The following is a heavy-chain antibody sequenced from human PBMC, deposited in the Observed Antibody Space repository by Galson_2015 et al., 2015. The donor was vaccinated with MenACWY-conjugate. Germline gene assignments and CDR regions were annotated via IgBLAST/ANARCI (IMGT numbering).Heavy chain of an antibody. D-gene: IGHD5-24*01. CDR3: AREGVGDGYKYFDY. J-gene: IGHJ4*02. CDR1: CGSFSGYY. V-gene: IGHV4-34*01. CDR2: IHHSGST. Sequence: VYCGSFSGYYWSWIRQPPGKGLEWIGEIHHSGSTNYNPSLKSRVTISVDTSKSQFSLKLSSVTAADTAVYYCAREGVGDGYKYFDYWGQGTLVTVSS.